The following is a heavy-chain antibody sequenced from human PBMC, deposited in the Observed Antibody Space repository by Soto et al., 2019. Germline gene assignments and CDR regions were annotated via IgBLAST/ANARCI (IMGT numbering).Heavy chain of an antibody. D-gene: IGHD6-19*01. J-gene: IGHJ4*02. V-gene: IGHV3-30*18. Sequence: QVQLVESGGGVVQPGRSLRLSCAASGFTFSLYGMHWVRQGPGKGLEWVAVISYDGSHEYYANSVKGRFTISRDNSKNTLYLQMNSLRAEDTAVYYCAKDPRWDGFSAWGYFDCWGQGTLVTVSS. CDR3: AKDPRWDGFSAWGYFDC. CDR1: GFTFSLYG. CDR2: ISYDGSHE.